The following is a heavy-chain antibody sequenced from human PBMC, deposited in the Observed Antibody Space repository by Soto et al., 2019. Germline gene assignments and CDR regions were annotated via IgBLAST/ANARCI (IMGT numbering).Heavy chain of an antibody. Sequence: QVQLVQSGAEVKKPGSSVKVSCKGSGGTFSSYAISWVRQAPGQGLEWMGGIIPIFGTANYAQKFQGRVTITADESTSTAYMELSSLRSEDTAVYYCARGAGGGIAVAPRGYFDYWGQGTLVTVSS. V-gene: IGHV1-69*01. CDR3: ARGAGGGIAVAPRGYFDY. D-gene: IGHD6-19*01. J-gene: IGHJ4*02. CDR2: IIPIFGTA. CDR1: GGTFSSYA.